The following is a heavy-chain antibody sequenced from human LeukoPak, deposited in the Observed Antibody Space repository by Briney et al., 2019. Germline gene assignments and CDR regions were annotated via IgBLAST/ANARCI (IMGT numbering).Heavy chain of an antibody. D-gene: IGHD3-16*01. V-gene: IGHV3-30*01. Sequence: GSLRLSCAASGFTFSSYAMHWVRQAPGKGLEWVAVISYDGSNKYYADSVKGRFTISRDNSKNTLYLQMNNLRAEDTAVYYCARDFGGPFDYWGQGTLVTVSS. CDR2: ISYDGSNK. CDR3: ARDFGGPFDY. J-gene: IGHJ4*02. CDR1: GFTFSSYA.